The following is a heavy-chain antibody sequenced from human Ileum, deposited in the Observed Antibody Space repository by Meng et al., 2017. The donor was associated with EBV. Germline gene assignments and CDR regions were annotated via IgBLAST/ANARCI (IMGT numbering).Heavy chain of an antibody. CDR1: GGSISRSDW. Sequence: VRLDGAGPGLAMPCGPLSVPCAVSGGSISRSDWWSWVRQPPGKGLEWIGETSHSGSTNYSPSLKSRVTISLDKSKNQLSLKLNSVTAADTAVYYCASSDYYRSDYWGQGTLVTVSS. J-gene: IGHJ4*02. CDR3: ASSDYYRSDY. CDR2: TSHSGST. D-gene: IGHD3-22*01. V-gene: IGHV4-4*02.